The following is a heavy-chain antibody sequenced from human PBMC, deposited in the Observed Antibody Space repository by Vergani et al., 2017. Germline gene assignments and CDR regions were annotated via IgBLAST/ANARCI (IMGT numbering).Heavy chain of an antibody. J-gene: IGHJ4*02. CDR1: GFTFDDYA. CDR2: ISSSSSYI. CDR3: ARGEVTIFGVVTH. D-gene: IGHD3-3*01. Sequence: EVQLVESGGGLVQPGRSLRLSCAASGFTFDDYAMHWVRQAPGKGLEWVSSISSSSSYIYYADSVKGRFTISRDNAKNSLYLQMNSLRAEDTAVYYCARGEVTIFGVVTHWGQGTLVTVSS. V-gene: IGHV3-21*01.